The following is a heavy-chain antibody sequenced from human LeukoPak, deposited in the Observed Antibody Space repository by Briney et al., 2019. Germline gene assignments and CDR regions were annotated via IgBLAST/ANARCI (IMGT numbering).Heavy chain of an antibody. CDR1: GGSVSSGSYY. CDR3: ALRYSYGEAYFDY. Sequence: IPSETLSLTCTVSGGSVSSGSYYWSWIRQPPGKGLEWIGYIYYSGSTNYNPSLKSRVTISVDTSKNQFSLKLSSVTAADTAVYFCALRYSYGEAYFDYWGQGTLVTVSS. D-gene: IGHD5-18*01. CDR2: IYYSGST. V-gene: IGHV4-61*01. J-gene: IGHJ4*02.